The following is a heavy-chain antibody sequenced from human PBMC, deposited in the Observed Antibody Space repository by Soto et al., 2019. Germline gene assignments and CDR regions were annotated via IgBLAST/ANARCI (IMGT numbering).Heavy chain of an antibody. CDR1: GGSISSGGYY. V-gene: IGHV4-31*03. Sequence: SETLSLTCTVSGGSISSGGYYWSWIRQHPGKGLEWIGYIYYSGSTYYNPSLKSRVNISVDTSKNQFSLKLSSVTAADTAVYYCARGIRDYDFWSGPPAGMDVWGQGTTVTVSS. D-gene: IGHD3-3*01. CDR2: IYYSGST. J-gene: IGHJ6*02. CDR3: ARGIRDYDFWSGPPAGMDV.